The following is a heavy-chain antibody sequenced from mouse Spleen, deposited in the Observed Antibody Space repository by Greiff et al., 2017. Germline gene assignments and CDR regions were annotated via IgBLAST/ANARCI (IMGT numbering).Heavy chain of an antibody. Sequence: VKLVESGPSLVQPSQSLSITCTVSGFSLTSYGVHWVRQSPGKGLEWLGVIWRGGSTDYNAAFMSRLSITKDNPKSQVFFKMNSLQADDTAIYYCAKNRGDYYGNYVAYWGQGTLVTVSA. CDR3: AKNRGDYYGNYVAY. CDR1: GFSLTSYG. CDR2: IWRGGST. J-gene: IGHJ3*01. D-gene: IGHD2-1*01. V-gene: IGHV2-5-1*01.